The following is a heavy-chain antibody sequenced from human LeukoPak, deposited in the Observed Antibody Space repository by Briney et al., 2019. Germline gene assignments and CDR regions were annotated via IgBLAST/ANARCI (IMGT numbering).Heavy chain of an antibody. CDR3: ARGDPHADL. V-gene: IGHV3-48*03. J-gene: IGHJ5*02. CDR1: GFTFSRYW. Sequence: GGSLRLSCVTSGFTFSRYWMNWVRQAPGKGLEWIADITISGHTKNYADSVKGRFTISRDNAGTSLYLQMNSLRVEDTGVYYCARGDPHADLWGQGTLVTVSS. CDR2: ITISGHTK.